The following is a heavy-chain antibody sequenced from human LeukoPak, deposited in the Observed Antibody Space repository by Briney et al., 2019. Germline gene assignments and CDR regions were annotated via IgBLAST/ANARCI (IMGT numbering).Heavy chain of an antibody. CDR2: IYYSGST. V-gene: IGHV4-59*01. CDR3: ARTGYSSGWYGNFDY. Sequence: PSETLSLTCTVSGASISNYCWSWIRQPPGKGLEWIGYIYYSGSTNYSPSLKSRVTISIDASKNHFSLKLSSVTAADTAVYYCARTGYSSGWYGNFDYWGQGTLVTVSS. D-gene: IGHD6-19*01. J-gene: IGHJ4*02. CDR1: GASISNYC.